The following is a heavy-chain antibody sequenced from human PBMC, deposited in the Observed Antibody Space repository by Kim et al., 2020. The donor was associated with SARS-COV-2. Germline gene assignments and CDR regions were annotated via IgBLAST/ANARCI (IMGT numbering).Heavy chain of an antibody. CDR3: ARDGPRTYYNPTYYYGMDV. D-gene: IGHD3-10*01. CDR2: IYHSGST. V-gene: IGHV4-4*02. Sequence: SETLSLTCAVSGGSISSSNWWSWVRQPPGKGLEWIGEIYHSGSTNYNPSLKSRVTISVDKSKNQFSLKLSSVTAADTAVYYCARDGPRTYYNPTYYYGMDVWGQGPTVTVSS. J-gene: IGHJ6*02. CDR1: GGSISSSNW.